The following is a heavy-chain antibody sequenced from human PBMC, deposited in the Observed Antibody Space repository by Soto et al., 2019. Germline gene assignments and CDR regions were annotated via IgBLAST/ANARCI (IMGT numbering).Heavy chain of an antibody. D-gene: IGHD4-17*01. CDR3: ARLSAGHGDNHDY. CDR2: IYHTGTT. V-gene: IGHV4-59*08. CDR1: GGSISRYY. Sequence: QVQLEESGPGLVKPSETLSLTCTVSGGSISRYYWSWIRQSPGKGLEWIGYIYHTGTTDYNPSLKSRVTISADTSKNQFSLRLRSVTAADTAIYYCARLSAGHGDNHDYWGQGTLVTVSS. J-gene: IGHJ4*02.